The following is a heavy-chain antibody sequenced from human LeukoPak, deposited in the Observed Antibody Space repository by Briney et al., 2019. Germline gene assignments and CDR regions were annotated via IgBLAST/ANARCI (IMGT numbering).Heavy chain of an antibody. J-gene: IGHJ4*02. CDR2: ISSGSSTI. CDR3: ANDYSNDF. D-gene: IGHD4-11*01. CDR1: GFTLSSYS. Sequence: PGGSLRLSCAASGFTLSSYSMNGVRKAPGKGLEWVSYISSGSSTIYYADSVKGRFTISRDNAKNSLYLQMNSLRDEDTAVYYCANDYSNDFWGQGTLVTVSS. V-gene: IGHV3-48*02.